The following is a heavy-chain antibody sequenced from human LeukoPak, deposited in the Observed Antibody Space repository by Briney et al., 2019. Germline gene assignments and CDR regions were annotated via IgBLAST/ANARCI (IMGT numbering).Heavy chain of an antibody. CDR3: AKDRELETWLQTGWDY. D-gene: IGHD5-24*01. CDR1: GYTFSSYG. V-gene: IGHV3-23*01. J-gene: IGHJ4*02. Sequence: RGSLRLSCAASGYTFSSYGMSWVRQAPGKGLQWVSAISGSGGRTYYADSVKGRFTISRDNSKNTLFLQMNSLRAEDTAVYYCAKDRELETWLQTGWDYWGQGTL. CDR2: ISGSGGRT.